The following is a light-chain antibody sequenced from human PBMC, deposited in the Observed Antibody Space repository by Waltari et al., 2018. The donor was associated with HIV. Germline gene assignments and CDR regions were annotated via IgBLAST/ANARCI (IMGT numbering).Light chain of an antibody. V-gene: IGKV1-5*01. J-gene: IGKJ4*01. CDR1: QSISSW. CDR3: EQYQSFPLP. Sequence: DIQMTQSPSTLSASVGDRVTITCRASQSISSWSAWYQQKPGKAPKLLSGVQSRFSRSGSGTEFSLTISSLQPDDFATYYCEQYQSFPLPFGGGTKVEVK.